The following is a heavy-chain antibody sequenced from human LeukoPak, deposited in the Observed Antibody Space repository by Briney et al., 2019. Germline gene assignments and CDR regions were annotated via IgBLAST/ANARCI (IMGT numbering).Heavy chain of an antibody. Sequence: PSETLSLTCTVSGGSISGYYWSWIRQPPGKGLEWIGYIYYSGSTNYNPSLKSRVTISVDTSKNQFSLKLSSVTAADTAVYYCARTPGGYCSGGSCPIDYWGQGTLVTVSS. CDR3: ARTPGGYCSGGSCPIDY. J-gene: IGHJ4*02. CDR2: IYYSGST. D-gene: IGHD2-15*01. CDR1: GGSISGYY. V-gene: IGHV4-59*01.